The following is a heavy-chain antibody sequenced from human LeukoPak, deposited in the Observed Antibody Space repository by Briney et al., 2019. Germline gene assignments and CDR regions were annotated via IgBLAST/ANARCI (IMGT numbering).Heavy chain of an antibody. D-gene: IGHD3-22*01. Sequence: GGSLRLSCAASGFTFSSYWMTWVRQAPGKGLGWVANIKRDGSEENYVGSVKGRFTISRDNAKNSLFLQMSSLGAEDTAVYYCARDADYYDSSGYYDAFDIWGQGTMVTVSS. CDR1: GFTFSSYW. CDR3: ARDADYYDSSGYYDAFDI. V-gene: IGHV3-7*01. J-gene: IGHJ3*02. CDR2: IKRDGSEE.